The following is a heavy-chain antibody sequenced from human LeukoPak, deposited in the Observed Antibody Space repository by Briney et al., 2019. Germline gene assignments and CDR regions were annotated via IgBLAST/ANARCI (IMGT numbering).Heavy chain of an antibody. V-gene: IGHV4-4*02. CDR3: AREGGFYRPLDY. CDR2: VHLDGRT. Sequence: SETLSLTCAVSGGSVTSTNWWTWVRQPPGKGLEWIGEVHLDGRTIYNPSLTGRLTLSVDLYENHISLKLTSVTAADTAVYYCAREGGFYRPLDYLGQGTLVTVSS. CDR1: GGSVTSTNW. D-gene: IGHD3-3*01. J-gene: IGHJ4*02.